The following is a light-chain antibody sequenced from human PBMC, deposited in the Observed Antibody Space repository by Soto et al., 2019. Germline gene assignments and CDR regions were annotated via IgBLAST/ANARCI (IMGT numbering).Light chain of an antibody. CDR2: DAS. V-gene: IGKV3-11*01. CDR1: QSVSSY. Sequence: EIVLTQSPATLSLSPGERATLSCRASQSVSSYLAWYQQKPGQAPRLLIYDASTRATGIPARFSGSGSATDFTLTISSLEPEDFAVYYCQQRSNWPRYTFGQGTKLEIK. J-gene: IGKJ2*01. CDR3: QQRSNWPRYT.